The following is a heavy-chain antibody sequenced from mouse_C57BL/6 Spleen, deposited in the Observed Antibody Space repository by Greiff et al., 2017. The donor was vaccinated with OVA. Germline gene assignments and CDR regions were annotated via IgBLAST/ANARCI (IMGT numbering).Heavy chain of an antibody. J-gene: IGHJ1*03. CDR2: ISSGSSTI. Sequence: DVMLVESGGGLVKPGGSLKLSCAASGFTFSDYGMHWVRQAPEKGLEWVAYISSGSSTIYYADTVKGRFTISRDNAKNTLFLQMTSLRSEDTAMYYCARAGTAWYFDVWGTGTTVTVSS. CDR1: GFTFSDYG. V-gene: IGHV5-17*01. CDR3: ARAGTAWYFDV. D-gene: IGHD4-1*01.